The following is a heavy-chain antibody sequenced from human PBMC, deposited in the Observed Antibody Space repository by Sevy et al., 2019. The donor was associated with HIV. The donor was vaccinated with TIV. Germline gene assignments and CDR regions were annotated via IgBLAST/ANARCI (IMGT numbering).Heavy chain of an antibody. CDR3: ARLGSCYDSSGYYSSAFDI. CDR2: IYTSGST. J-gene: IGHJ3*02. V-gene: IGHV4-4*07. D-gene: IGHD3-22*01. Sequence: SETLSLTCTVSGGSISSYYWSWIRQPAGKGLEWIGRIYTSGSTNYNPSLKSRVTMSVDTSKNQFSLKLSSVTAADTAVYYCARLGSCYDSSGYYSSAFDIWGQGTMVTVSS. CDR1: GGSISSYY.